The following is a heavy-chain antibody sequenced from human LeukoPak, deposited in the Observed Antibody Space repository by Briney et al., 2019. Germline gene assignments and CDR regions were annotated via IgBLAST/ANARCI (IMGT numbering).Heavy chain of an antibody. CDR2: FDPEDGET. V-gene: IGHV1-24*01. J-gene: IGHJ4*02. CDR1: GYTLTELS. CDR3: ATGDWGGSYVFDY. Sequence: GASVKVSCKVSGYTLTELSMHWVRQAPGKGLEWMGGFDPEDGETIYAQKFQGRVTMTEDTSTDTAYMEPSSLRSEDTAVYYCATGDWGGSYVFDYWGQGTLVTVSS. D-gene: IGHD1-26*01.